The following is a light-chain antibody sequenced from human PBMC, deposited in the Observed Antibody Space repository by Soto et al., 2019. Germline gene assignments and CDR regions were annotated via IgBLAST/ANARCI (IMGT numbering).Light chain of an antibody. V-gene: IGLV2-8*01. Sequence: QSALTQPPSASGSPGQSVTISCTGTSSDVGGYNYVSWYQQHPGKAPKLMIYEVSKRPSGVPDRFSGSKSGNTASLTVSGLQADDEADYYCQSRDSNLRGVFGSGTKLTVL. J-gene: IGLJ1*01. CDR3: QSRDSNLRGV. CDR2: EVS. CDR1: SSDVGGYNY.